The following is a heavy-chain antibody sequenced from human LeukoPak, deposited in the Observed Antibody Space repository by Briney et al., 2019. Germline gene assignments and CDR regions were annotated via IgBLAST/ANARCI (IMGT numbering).Heavy chain of an antibody. V-gene: IGHV3-23*01. D-gene: IGHD3-22*01. CDR2: ISGSGGTT. J-gene: IGHJ4*02. Sequence: PGGSLRLSCAASGFTFSNYAMSWVRQAPGRGLEWVSAISGSGGTTYYADSVKGRFTISRDNSTNTLYLQMNSLRAEDTAVYYCAKVPSYYYDSSGYYYIDYWGQGTLVTVSS. CDR1: GFTFSNYA. CDR3: AKVPSYYYDSSGYYYIDY.